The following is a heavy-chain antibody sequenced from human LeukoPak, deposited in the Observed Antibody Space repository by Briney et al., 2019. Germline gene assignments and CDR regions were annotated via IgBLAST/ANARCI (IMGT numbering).Heavy chain of an antibody. V-gene: IGHV3-66*01. D-gene: IGHD6-19*01. CDR3: AREMVGGWSSQYYFDH. Sequence: GGSLRLSCAGSGITVSSNYMTWVRQAPGKGLEWVSVMYTGGSTYYADSVKDRFTISRDNTKNTLYLQMNSLRAEDTAVYYCAREMVGGWSSQYYFDHWGQGTLVTVSS. CDR1: GITVSSNY. CDR2: MYTGGST. J-gene: IGHJ4*02.